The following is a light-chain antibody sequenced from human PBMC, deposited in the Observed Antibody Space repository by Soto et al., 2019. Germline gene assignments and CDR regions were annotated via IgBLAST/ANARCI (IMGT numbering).Light chain of an antibody. CDR3: SSYTSTSTLV. V-gene: IGLV2-14*01. CDR1: SSDVGGYNF. CDR2: DVC. Sequence: QSALTQPASVSGSPGQSITISCTGTSSDVGGYNFVSWYQQHPGKAPKLMIYDVCNRPSGVSNRFSGSKSGNTASLTISGLQAEDEAEYYCSSYTSTSTLVFGTGTKVTVL. J-gene: IGLJ1*01.